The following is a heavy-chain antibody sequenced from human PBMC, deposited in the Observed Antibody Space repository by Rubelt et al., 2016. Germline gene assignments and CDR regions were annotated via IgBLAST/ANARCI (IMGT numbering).Heavy chain of an antibody. D-gene: IGHD3-16*01. CDR1: GGSFSGYY. J-gene: IGHJ4*02. CDR3: ATPRGMVIRY. CDR2: INHSGST. V-gene: IGHV4-34*01. Sequence: QVQLQQWGAGLLKPSETLSLTCAVYGGSFSGYYWSWIRQPPGKGLEWIGEINHSGSTNYNTSLKSRVTISVDTSKNQFSLKLSSVTAADTAVYYCATPRGMVIRYWGQGTLVTVSS.